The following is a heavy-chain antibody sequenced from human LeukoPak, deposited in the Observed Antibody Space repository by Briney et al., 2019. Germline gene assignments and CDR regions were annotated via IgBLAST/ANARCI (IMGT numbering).Heavy chain of an antibody. CDR1: GFTVSSNY. D-gene: IGHD5-12*01. Sequence: GGSLRLSCAASGFTVSSNYMSWVRQAPGKGLEWVSVIYSDDSTYYADSVKGRFTISRHNSKNTLYLQMDSLRAEDTAVYYCARGGYSGYDRDAFDIWGQGTMVTVFS. CDR2: IYSDDST. CDR3: ARGGYSGYDRDAFDI. J-gene: IGHJ3*02. V-gene: IGHV3-53*04.